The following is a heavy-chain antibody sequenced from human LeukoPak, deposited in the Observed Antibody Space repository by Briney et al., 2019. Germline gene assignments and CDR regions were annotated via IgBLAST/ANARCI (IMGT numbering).Heavy chain of an antibody. D-gene: IGHD1-26*01. CDR2: ISAYNGNT. CDR3: ARVRGSGSYHFDY. J-gene: IGHJ4*02. V-gene: IGHV1-18*04. CDR1: GYTFTSYY. Sequence: ASVKVSCKASGYTFTSYYMHWVRQAPGQGLEWMGWISAYNGNTNYAQKLQGRVTMTTDTSTSTAHMELRSLRSDDTAVYYCARVRGSGSYHFDYWGQGTLVTVSS.